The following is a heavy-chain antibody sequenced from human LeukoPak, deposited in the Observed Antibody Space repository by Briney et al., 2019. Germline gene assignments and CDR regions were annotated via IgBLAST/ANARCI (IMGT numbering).Heavy chain of an antibody. J-gene: IGHJ3*02. CDR3: VRGGGTLDM. Sequence: GGSLRLSCEASGFIITSHWMSWVRQAPGKRPEWVANIKQDGSDKYYLDSVKGRFIISRDNAKNSLYLQMNSLRDEDTAMYYCVRGGGTLDMWGQGTMVTVSS. V-gene: IGHV3-7*01. D-gene: IGHD1-1*01. CDR1: GFIITSHW. CDR2: IKQDGSDK.